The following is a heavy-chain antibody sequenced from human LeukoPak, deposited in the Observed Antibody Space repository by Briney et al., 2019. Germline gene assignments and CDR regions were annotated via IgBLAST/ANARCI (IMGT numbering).Heavy chain of an antibody. CDR3: ARDSYSLESYCTT. CDR1: VYTFTSYG. CDR2: ISAYNGNT. J-gene: IGHJ5*02. V-gene: IGHV1-18*01. D-gene: IGHD3-10*01. Sequence: ASVKVSCKASVYTFTSYGISWVRQAPGQGLEGMGWISAYNGNTNYAQKLQGRVTMTTDTSTSTVYVELRMLRSDDTAVYYCARDSYSLESYCTTWGQGTLVTVSS.